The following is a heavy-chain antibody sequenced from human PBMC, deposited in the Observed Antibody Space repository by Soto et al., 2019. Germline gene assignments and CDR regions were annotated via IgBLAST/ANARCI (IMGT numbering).Heavy chain of an antibody. D-gene: IGHD4-4*01. Sequence: ASAKVSSEACGYTITCSYMYWVRHAPEKGLEWMGIINPSGGSTSYAQKFQGRVTMTRDTSTSTVYMELSSLRSEDTAVYYCARDGSVISTATTHPYYYCYFTAVWGKGSTVTVFS. CDR3: ARDGSVISTATTHPYYYCYFTAV. CDR2: INPSGGST. J-gene: IGHJ6*03. CDR1: GYTITCSY. V-gene: IGHV1-46*03.